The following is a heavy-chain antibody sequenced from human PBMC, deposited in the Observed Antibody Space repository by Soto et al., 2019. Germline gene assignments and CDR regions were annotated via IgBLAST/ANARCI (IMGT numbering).Heavy chain of an antibody. Sequence: EVQLLESGGGLVQPGGSLRLSCAASGFTFSSYAMSWVRQAPGKGLEWVSAISGSGGSTYYADSVKGRFTISRDNSKNTLYLHMNSLRGEDTAVDYCAKRVSGWYDVDWGQGTLVTVSS. V-gene: IGHV3-23*01. CDR2: ISGSGGST. CDR3: AKRVSGWYDVD. J-gene: IGHJ4*02. D-gene: IGHD6-19*01. CDR1: GFTFSSYA.